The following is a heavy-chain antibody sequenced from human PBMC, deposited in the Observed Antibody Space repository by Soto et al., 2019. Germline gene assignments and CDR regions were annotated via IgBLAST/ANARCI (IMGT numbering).Heavy chain of an antibody. V-gene: IGHV3-30-3*01. J-gene: IGHJ6*02. D-gene: IGHD3-3*01. CDR2: MSGHGSNQ. CDR3: ARVWDYDFWSGYSPSYGMDV. CDR1: GFTYSIYA. Sequence: GGSRGLCCAASGFTYSIYAMAWVHQAPGKGLGLVGVMSGHGSNQYYADSVKGRFTISRDNSKNTLYLQMNSLRAEDTAVYYCARVWDYDFWSGYSPSYGMDVWGQGTTVTVSS.